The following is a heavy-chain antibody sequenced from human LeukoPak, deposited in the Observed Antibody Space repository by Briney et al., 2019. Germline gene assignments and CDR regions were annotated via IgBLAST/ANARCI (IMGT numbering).Heavy chain of an antibody. V-gene: IGHV1-69*04. CDR3: ARVFEQQLGTTFDY. CDR1: GGTFSSYA. Sequence: ASVKVSCKASGGTFSSYAISWVRQAPGQGLEWMGRIIPIFGIANYAQKFQGRVTITADKSTSTAYMELSSLRSEDTAVYYCARVFEQQLGTTFDYWGQGTLVTVSS. J-gene: IGHJ4*02. D-gene: IGHD6-13*01. CDR2: IIPIFGIA.